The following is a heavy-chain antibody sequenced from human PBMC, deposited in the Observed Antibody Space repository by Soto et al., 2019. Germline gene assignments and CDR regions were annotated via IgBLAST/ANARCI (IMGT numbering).Heavy chain of an antibody. CDR2: IKQDGSEQ. J-gene: IGHJ4*02. Sequence: EVQLVESGGGLVQPGGSLRLSCAASGVTVISYWMSWVRQAPGKGLEWVANIKQDGSEQYYVCSVKGRFAISRDNAKNSLYLQMNSLRAEDTAVYYCARQALIGLAYFDFWGQGTLVTVSS. CDR1: GVTVISYW. CDR3: ARQALIGLAYFDF. V-gene: IGHV3-7*01. D-gene: IGHD3-16*02.